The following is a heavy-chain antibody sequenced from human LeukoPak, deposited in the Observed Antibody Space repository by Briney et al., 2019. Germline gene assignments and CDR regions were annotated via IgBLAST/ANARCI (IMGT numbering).Heavy chain of an antibody. CDR1: GGSITSTNY. Sequence: PSETLSLTCGVSGGSITSTNYWSWVRQPPGQGLEWIGEISLSGYTGFNPSLRSRATMSLDESKNHLSLNLASVTAADTAVYYCARLALSAHYYDSSGSADYWGQGTLVTVSS. D-gene: IGHD3-22*01. V-gene: IGHV4-4*02. J-gene: IGHJ4*02. CDR3: ARLALSAHYYDSSGSADY. CDR2: ISLSGYT.